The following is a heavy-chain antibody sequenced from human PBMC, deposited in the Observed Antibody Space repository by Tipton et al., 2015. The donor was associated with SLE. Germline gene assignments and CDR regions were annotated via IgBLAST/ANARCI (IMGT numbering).Heavy chain of an antibody. CDR3: ARTLRGGSSDY. J-gene: IGHJ4*02. Sequence: LRLSCNVSGGSISNLYWSWIRRPPGKPLEWIGYVYYGGSTKYNPSLKSRVTISVDASKNQFSLKLSSVTAADTAAYYCARTLRGGSSDYWGQGTLVTVSA. V-gene: IGHV4-59*11. CDR2: VYYGGST. D-gene: IGHD2-15*01. CDR1: GGSISNLY.